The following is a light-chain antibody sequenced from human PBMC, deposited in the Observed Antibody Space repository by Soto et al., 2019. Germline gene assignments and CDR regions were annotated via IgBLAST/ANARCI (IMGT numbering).Light chain of an antibody. J-gene: IGKJ1*01. V-gene: IGKV3-20*01. CDR1: QSVRSTY. CDR2: GVS. CDR3: QQYGDSPWT. Sequence: EIVLTQSPGTLSLSPGERATLSCRASQSVRSTYLAWYQQKLGQAPRFLIYGVSSRATGIPDRFSGSGSGTDFTLTISRLEPEDFAVYFCQQYGDSPWTFGPGTKV.